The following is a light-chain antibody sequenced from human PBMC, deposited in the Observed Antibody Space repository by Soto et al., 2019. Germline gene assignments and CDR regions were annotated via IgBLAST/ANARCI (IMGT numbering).Light chain of an antibody. CDR2: DAS. J-gene: IGKJ4*01. CDR3: QQFNSYPL. Sequence: AIQLTQSPSSLSASVGDRVTITCRASQGISSALAWYQQKPGKAPKLLIYDASSLESGVPSRFSGSGSGTDFTLSISSLQPEDFATYYCQQFNSYPLFGGGTKVEIK. V-gene: IGKV1-13*02. CDR1: QGISSA.